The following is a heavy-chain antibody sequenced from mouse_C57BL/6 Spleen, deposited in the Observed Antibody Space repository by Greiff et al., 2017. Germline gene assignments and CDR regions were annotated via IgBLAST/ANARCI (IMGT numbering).Heavy chain of an antibody. CDR3: ARSGAYDSNHRYVDV. J-gene: IGHJ1*03. CDR1: GYTFTSYW. D-gene: IGHD2-5*01. V-gene: IGHV1-69*01. Sequence: VQLQQPGAELVMPGASVKLSCKASGYTFTSYWMHWVKQRPGQGLEWIGEIDPSDSYTNYNQKFKGKSTLTVDKSSSTAYMQLSSLTSEDSAVYYCARSGAYDSNHRYVDVWGTGTTVTVSS. CDR2: IDPSDSYT.